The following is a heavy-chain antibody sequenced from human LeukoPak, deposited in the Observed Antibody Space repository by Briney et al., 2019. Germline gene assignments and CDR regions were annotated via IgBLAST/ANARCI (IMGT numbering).Heavy chain of an antibody. D-gene: IGHD1-26*01. Sequence: GASVKVSCKASGYTFTSYAMHWVRQAPGQRLEWMGWINAGNGNTKYSQEFQGRVTITRDTSASTAYMGLSSLRSEDMAVYYCARNTGISGSYAFDYWGQGTLVTVSS. CDR3: ARNTGISGSYAFDY. CDR2: INAGNGNT. CDR1: GYTFTSYA. J-gene: IGHJ4*02. V-gene: IGHV1-3*03.